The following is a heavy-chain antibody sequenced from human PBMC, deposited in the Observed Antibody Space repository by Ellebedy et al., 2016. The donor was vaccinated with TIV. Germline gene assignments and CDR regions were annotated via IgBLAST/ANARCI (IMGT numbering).Heavy chain of an antibody. CDR3: GSCPPPVGVPYYYYYMDV. CDR1: GGTFSSYA. V-gene: IGHV1-69*13. D-gene: IGHD1-26*01. J-gene: IGHJ6*03. CDR2: IIPIFGTA. Sequence: SVKVSXKASGGTFSSYAISWVRQAPGQGLEWMGGIIPIFGTANYAQKFQGRVTITADESTSTAYMELSSLRSEDTAVYYCGSCPPPVGVPYYYYYMDVWGKGTTVTVSS.